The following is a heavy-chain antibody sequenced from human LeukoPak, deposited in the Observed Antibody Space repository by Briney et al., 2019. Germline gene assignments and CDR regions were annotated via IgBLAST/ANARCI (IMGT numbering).Heavy chain of an antibody. CDR1: GFTFTGYA. CDR3: AKRVLRARPGVFDY. D-gene: IGHD3-10*01. J-gene: IGHJ4*02. Sequence: GGSLRLSCAASGFTFTGYAMTWVRQAPGKGLEWVSTISGSGGSTDYADSVRGRFTISRDNSKSTLYLQMNSLRAEDTAVYYCAKRVLRARPGVFDYWGQGTLVTVSS. CDR2: ISGSGGST. V-gene: IGHV3-23*01.